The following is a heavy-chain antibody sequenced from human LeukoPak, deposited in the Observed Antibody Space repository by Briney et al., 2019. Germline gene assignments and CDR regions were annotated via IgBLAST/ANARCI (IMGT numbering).Heavy chain of an antibody. Sequence: SETLSLTCTVSGVSISSNYYWAWIRQPPGKGLEWIGNIFYSGSTHYNPSFRSRVTISVDTSKNQFSLKLNSVTAADTAVYYCARNNGEVGAGRSRDWFDPWGQGTLVTVSS. CDR1: GVSISSNYY. CDR3: ARNNGEVGAGRSRDWFDP. V-gene: IGHV4-39*01. D-gene: IGHD4/OR15-4a*01. J-gene: IGHJ5*02. CDR2: IFYSGST.